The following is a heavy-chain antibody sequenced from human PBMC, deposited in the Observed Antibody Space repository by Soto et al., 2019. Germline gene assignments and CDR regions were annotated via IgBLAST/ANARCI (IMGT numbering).Heavy chain of an antibody. CDR1: GFTLSSYA. D-gene: IGHD6-25*01. Sequence: GGSLRLSCAASGFTLSSYAMYWVRQVPGKGLEWVGVISHDGNNRYYRDSVKGRFTISRASSENTLFLEMNSLRAEDTAVYYCARSREAAATGGAFDIWGQGSVVTVSS. J-gene: IGHJ3*02. CDR3: ARSREAAATGGAFDI. CDR2: ISHDGNNR. V-gene: IGHV3-30-3*01.